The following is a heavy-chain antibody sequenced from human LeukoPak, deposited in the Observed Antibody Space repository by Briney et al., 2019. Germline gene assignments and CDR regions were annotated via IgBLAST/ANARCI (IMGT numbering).Heavy chain of an antibody. CDR3: GRVAYCGSGCYYYFDY. D-gene: IGHD2-21*02. J-gene: IGHJ4*02. CDR2: ISPRRGGT. V-gene: IGHV1-2*02. Sequence: GASVKVSCKASGYTFTENYIHWVRQAPGQGREWMGWISPRRGGTSYGQKFQGRVTVTRDTSLSTAYMELSSLRSDDTAVYYCGRVAYCGSGCYYYFDYWGQGTLVTVSS. CDR1: GYTFTENY.